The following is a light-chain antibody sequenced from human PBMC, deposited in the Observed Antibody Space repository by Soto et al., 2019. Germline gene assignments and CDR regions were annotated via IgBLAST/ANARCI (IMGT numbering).Light chain of an antibody. J-gene: IGKJ4*01. Sequence: IQMTQSPSSLSASVADRFTITCRASQSISSYLNWYQQKPGKAPNVLINVASTLRSGVPSRFSGSGSGTDFNLTINSLQPEDFATYFCQQSFTTPLTFGGGTKVDIK. CDR1: QSISSY. CDR3: QQSFTTPLT. V-gene: IGKV1-39*01. CDR2: VAS.